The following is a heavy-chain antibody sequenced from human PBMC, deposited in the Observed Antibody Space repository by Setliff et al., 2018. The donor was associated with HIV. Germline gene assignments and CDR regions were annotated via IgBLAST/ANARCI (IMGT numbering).Heavy chain of an antibody. CDR3: AKADYYYYYMDV. Sequence: LRLSCAASGFTFDDYAMHWVRQAPGKGLEWVSGISWNSGSIGYADSVKGRFTISRDNAKNSLYLQMNSLRAEDTALYYCAKADYYYYYMDVWGKGTTVTVSS. V-gene: IGHV3-9*01. J-gene: IGHJ6*03. CDR1: GFTFDDYA. CDR2: ISWNSGSI.